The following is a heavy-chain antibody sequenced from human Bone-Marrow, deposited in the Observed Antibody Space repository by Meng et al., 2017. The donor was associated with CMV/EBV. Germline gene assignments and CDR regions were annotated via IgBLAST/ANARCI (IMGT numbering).Heavy chain of an antibody. Sequence: GESLKISCAASGFTVSSNYMSWVRQAPGKGLEWVSVIYSGGSTYYADSVKGRFTISRDNSKNTLYLQMNSLRAEDTAVYYCARGPDYSYFDYWGQGTLVTSPQ. CDR3: ARGPDYSYFDY. J-gene: IGHJ4*02. CDR2: IYSGGST. CDR1: GFTVSSNY. V-gene: IGHV3-53*01. D-gene: IGHD4-11*01.